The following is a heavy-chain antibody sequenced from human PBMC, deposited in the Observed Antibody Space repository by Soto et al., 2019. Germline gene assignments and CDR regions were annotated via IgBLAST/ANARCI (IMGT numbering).Heavy chain of an antibody. V-gene: IGHV1-69*01. CDR3: AREQVGSYPDGEDAFDS. CDR1: GGTFSSYA. CDR2: IIPIFGTA. J-gene: IGHJ3*02. D-gene: IGHD1-26*01. Sequence: QVQLVQSGAEVKKPGSSVKVSCKASGGTFSSYAISWVRQAPGQGLEWMGGIIPIFGTANYAQKFQGRVTITADESTSTAYMERSSRRAEDTAVYYCAREQVGSYPDGEDAFDSWGQGTMVTVSS.